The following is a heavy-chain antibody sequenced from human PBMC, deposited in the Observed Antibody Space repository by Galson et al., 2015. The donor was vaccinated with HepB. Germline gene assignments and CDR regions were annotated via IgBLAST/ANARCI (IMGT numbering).Heavy chain of an antibody. Sequence: SCKASGYTFTSYGISWVRQAPGQGLEWMGWISAYNGNTNYAQKLQGRVTMTTDTSTSTAYMELRSLRSDDTAVYYCARDDYDFWSGYRTPFDYWGQGTLVTVSS. CDR1: GYTFTSYG. CDR2: ISAYNGNT. J-gene: IGHJ4*02. CDR3: ARDDYDFWSGYRTPFDY. V-gene: IGHV1-18*01. D-gene: IGHD3-3*01.